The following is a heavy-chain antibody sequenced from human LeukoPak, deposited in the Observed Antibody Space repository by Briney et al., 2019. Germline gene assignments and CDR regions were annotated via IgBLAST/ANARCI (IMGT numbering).Heavy chain of an antibody. CDR3: ARGGYCSSASCYAHYYFDN. CDR1: GFSLSDYG. Sequence: GGSLGLSCGASGFSLSDYGMHWVRQAPGKGLEWVAVIWYDGSNKYYVDSVKGRFTISRDNSKNTLYLQMNSLRAEDTAVYYCARGGYCSSASCYAHYYFDNWGRGTLVTVSS. CDR2: IWYDGSNK. V-gene: IGHV3-33*01. J-gene: IGHJ4*02. D-gene: IGHD2-2*01.